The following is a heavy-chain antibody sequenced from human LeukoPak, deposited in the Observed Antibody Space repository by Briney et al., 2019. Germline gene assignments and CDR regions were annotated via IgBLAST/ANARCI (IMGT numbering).Heavy chain of an antibody. CDR1: GDSISYYY. V-gene: IGHV4-59*01. J-gene: IGHJ5*02. CDR3: ARGGTYNDILSFDP. D-gene: IGHD3-9*01. CDR2: IYYTGST. Sequence: PSETLSLTCTVSGDSISYYYWTWIRQSPGKGLEWIGQIYYTGSTYYNPSLKRRVTISVDTSRNQFSLNLTSVTAADTAVYYCARGGTYNDILSFDPWGQGTLVTVSS.